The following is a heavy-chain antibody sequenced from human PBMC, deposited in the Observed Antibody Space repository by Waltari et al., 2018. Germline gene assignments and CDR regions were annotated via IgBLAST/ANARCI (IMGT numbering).Heavy chain of an antibody. Sequence: QVQLVESGGGVVQPGRSLRLSCAASGFTFSRYAMHWVRQAPGKGLELVAVLWYDGSYQCYADAVKGRFSISRDNPKNTLQLQMDSLRAEDSAIYYCAKDGSASRLVRYYLDSWGPGTLVTVSS. CDR1: GFTFSRYA. V-gene: IGHV3-33*06. CDR2: LWYDGSYQ. CDR3: AKDGSASRLVRYYLDS. D-gene: IGHD2-8*02. J-gene: IGHJ4*02.